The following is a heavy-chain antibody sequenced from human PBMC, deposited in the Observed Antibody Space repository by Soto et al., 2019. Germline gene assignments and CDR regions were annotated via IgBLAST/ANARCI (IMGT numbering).Heavy chain of an antibody. J-gene: IGHJ6*02. V-gene: IGHV4-4*02. D-gene: IGHD2-2*01. Sequence: XETLYLTCAVYGCSISSNKWWSWVRQPPVKGLEWIGEIYHSGSTNYNPSLKSRVTISLDKSKNQFSLKLTSVTAADSAVYYCARDDHIVVVPTSLGAMDVWGQGNTVTVSS. CDR3: ARDDHIVVVPTSLGAMDV. CDR1: GCSISSNKW. CDR2: IYHSGST.